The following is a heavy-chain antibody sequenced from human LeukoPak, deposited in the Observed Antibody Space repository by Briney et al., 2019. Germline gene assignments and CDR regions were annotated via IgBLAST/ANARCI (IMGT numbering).Heavy chain of an antibody. D-gene: IGHD2-21*02. CDR3: TREGWGLDY. CDR2: INSDGSIT. V-gene: IGHV3-74*01. CDR1: GFTFRGSW. Sequence: GGSLRLSCAASGFTFRGSWMHWVRQAPGKGLVWVSRINSDGSITNYADSVRGRFTISRDNAKNTLYLQMSTLRAEDTAVYYCTREGWGLDYWGQGTLVTVSS. J-gene: IGHJ4*02.